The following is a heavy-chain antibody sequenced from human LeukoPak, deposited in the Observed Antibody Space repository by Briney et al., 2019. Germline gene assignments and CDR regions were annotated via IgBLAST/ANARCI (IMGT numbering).Heavy chain of an antibody. D-gene: IGHD6-13*01. V-gene: IGHV1-46*01. Sequence: EASVKVSCKASGYTFTSYYMHWVRQAPGQGLEWMGIINPSGGSTSYAQKFQGRVTMTRDTSTSTVYMELSSLRSDDTAVYYCARDLAAGTFDYWGPGTLVTVSS. CDR2: INPSGGST. CDR1: GYTFTSYY. CDR3: ARDLAAGTFDY. J-gene: IGHJ4*02.